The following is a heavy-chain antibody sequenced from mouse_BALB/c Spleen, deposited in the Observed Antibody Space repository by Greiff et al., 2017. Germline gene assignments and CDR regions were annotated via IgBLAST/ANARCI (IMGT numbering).Heavy chain of an antibody. CDR1: GYTFTSYW. Sequence: QVQLQQSGAELAKPGASVKLSCKASGYTFTSYWMHWVKQRPGQGLEWIGYINPSTGYTEYNQKFKDKATLTADNSSSTAYMQLSSLTSEDSAVYYCARRRYDNSYYYAMDYWGEGTSVTVSS. D-gene: IGHD2-10*02. V-gene: IGHV1-7*01. CDR3: ARRRYDNSYYYAMDY. J-gene: IGHJ4*01. CDR2: INPSTGYT.